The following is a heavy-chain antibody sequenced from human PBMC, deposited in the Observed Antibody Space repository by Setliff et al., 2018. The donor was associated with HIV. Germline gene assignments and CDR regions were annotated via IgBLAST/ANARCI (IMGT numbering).Heavy chain of an antibody. CDR1: GYTFTSYG. CDR3: ARARLQGIVTAVGPRDNCLDP. V-gene: IGHV1-18*01. J-gene: IGHJ5*02. Sequence: ASVKVSCKASGYTFTSYGMSWVRQAPGQGLEWMGWISAYNGNTHYAQKLQGRVTMTTDTSTSTAYMELRSLSSDDTAVYYCARARLQGIVTAVGPRDNCLDPWGQGTQGTV. CDR2: ISAYNGNT. D-gene: IGHD1-26*01.